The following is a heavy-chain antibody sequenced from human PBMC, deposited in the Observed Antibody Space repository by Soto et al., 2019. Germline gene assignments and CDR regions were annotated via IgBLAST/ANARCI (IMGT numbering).Heavy chain of an antibody. Sequence: GGSLRLSCAASGFTFSSYSMNWVRQAPGKGLEWVSYISSSSSTIYYADSVKGRFTISRDNAKNSLYLQMNSLGDEDTAVYYFARAGSYYYYGMDVWGQGTTVTVSS. CDR3: ARAGSYYYYGMDV. V-gene: IGHV3-48*02. J-gene: IGHJ6*02. CDR2: ISSSSSTI. CDR1: GFTFSSYS.